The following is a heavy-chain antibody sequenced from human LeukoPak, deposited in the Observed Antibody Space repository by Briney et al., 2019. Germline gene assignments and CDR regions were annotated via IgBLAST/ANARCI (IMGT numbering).Heavy chain of an antibody. CDR2: IIPILGIA. Sequence: EASVKVSCKASGGTFSSYAISWVRQAPGQGLEWMGRIIPILGIANYAQKFQGRVTITADKSTSTAYMELSSLRSEDTAVYYCASDVDSGSYFGAFDIWGQGTMVTVSS. J-gene: IGHJ3*02. D-gene: IGHD1-26*01. CDR1: GGTFSSYA. CDR3: ASDVDSGSYFGAFDI. V-gene: IGHV1-69*04.